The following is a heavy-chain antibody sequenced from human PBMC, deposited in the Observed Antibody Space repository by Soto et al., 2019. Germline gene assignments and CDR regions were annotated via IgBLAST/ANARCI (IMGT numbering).Heavy chain of an antibody. CDR1: GGSVSSANYY. J-gene: IGHJ6*02. D-gene: IGHD1-26*01. CDR2: IYHSGST. CDR3: ARVSGSYYYGMDV. V-gene: IGHV4-4*02. Sequence: PSETLSLTCTVSGGSVSSANYYWSWVRQPPGKGLEWIGEIYHSGSTNYNPSLKSRVTISVDKSKNQFSLKLSSVTAADTAVYYCARVSGSYYYGMDVWGQGTTVTVSS.